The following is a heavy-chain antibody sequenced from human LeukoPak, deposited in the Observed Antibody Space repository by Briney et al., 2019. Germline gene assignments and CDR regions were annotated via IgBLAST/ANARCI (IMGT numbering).Heavy chain of an antibody. CDR2: IIPIFGTA. Sequence: SXKVSCKASGGTFISYAISWVRQAPGQGLEWMGRIIPIFGTANYAQKFQGRVTITTDESTSTAYMELSSLRSEDTAVYYCARDYGDYSDYWGQGTLVTVSS. CDR3: ARDYGDYSDY. J-gene: IGHJ4*02. CDR1: GGTFISYA. V-gene: IGHV1-69*05. D-gene: IGHD4-17*01.